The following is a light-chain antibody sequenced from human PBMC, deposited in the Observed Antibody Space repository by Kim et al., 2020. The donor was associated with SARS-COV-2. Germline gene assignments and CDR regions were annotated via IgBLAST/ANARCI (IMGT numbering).Light chain of an antibody. J-gene: IGKJ2*01. CDR2: LGS. CDR1: QSLLHKNGYNS. CDR3: MQALQTPYT. Sequence: DIVMTQSPLSLPVTPGEPASISCKSSQSLLHKNGYNSLDWYLQKPGQSPQLLIYLGSNRASGVPDRFSGSGSGTDFTLEISRVEAEDGGVYYCMQALQTPYTFGQGTKLEI. V-gene: IGKV2-28*01.